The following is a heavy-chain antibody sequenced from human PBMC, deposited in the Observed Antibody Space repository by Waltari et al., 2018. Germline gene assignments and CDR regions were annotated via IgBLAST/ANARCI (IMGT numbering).Heavy chain of an antibody. D-gene: IGHD1-26*01. J-gene: IGHJ6*02. CDR2: VSSGASHT. CDR3: ARDSFGHGRQSSYHFGMDV. V-gene: IGHV3-21*02. Sequence: EVQLVESGGDLVKPGGSLRLSCVGSEFTFRPFAMNWVRQGPGKGLEWLSSVSSGASHTDYADSVKGRFTISRDDAKNSVYLEMERLRVDDTAVYYCARDSFGHGRQSSYHFGMDVWGQGTTVTVSS. CDR1: EFTFRPFA.